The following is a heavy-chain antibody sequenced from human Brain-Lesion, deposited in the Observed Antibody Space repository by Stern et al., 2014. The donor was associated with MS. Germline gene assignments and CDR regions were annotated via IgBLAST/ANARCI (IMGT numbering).Heavy chain of an antibody. D-gene: IGHD6-19*01. CDR2: IYTADSDS. CDR1: GYRFDNYW. Sequence: EAQLVESGAEVKKPGESLKISCKGSGYRFDNYWIGWVRQKPGKGLEWMGIIYTADSDSRYSPSLQGQVTISADKSISTVYLQWSSLKASDTAMYYCARTYSSGWYGGHAFDIWGQGTMVTVSS. J-gene: IGHJ3*02. V-gene: IGHV5-51*01. CDR3: ARTYSSGWYGGHAFDI.